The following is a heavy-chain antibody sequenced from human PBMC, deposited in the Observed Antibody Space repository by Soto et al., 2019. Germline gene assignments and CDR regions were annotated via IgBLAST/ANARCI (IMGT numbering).Heavy chain of an antibody. CDR3: ASSSGSGSRAFDY. CDR2: INPILSMS. D-gene: IGHD3-10*01. CDR1: GDTFTFYS. Sequence: QVQLVQSGAEVKKPGSSVRVSCKASGDTFTFYSINWVRQAPGLGLEWMGRINPILSMSNYAQRFQGRVTMTEDTSTSTAYMELSSLRSEDTAMYYCASSSGSGSRAFDYWGQGALVTVSS. J-gene: IGHJ4*02. V-gene: IGHV1-69*02.